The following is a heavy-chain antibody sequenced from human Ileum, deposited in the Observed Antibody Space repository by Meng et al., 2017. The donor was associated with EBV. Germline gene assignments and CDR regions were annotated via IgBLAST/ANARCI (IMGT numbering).Heavy chain of an antibody. CDR2: IYYSGST. CDR1: GYSISSTNW. CDR3: ARNVPGTSAYYD. J-gene: IGHJ4*02. D-gene: IGHD3-22*01. V-gene: IGHV4-28*01. Sequence: QGRLQKTGPGLVKPSDTLSPTCAVSGYSISSTNWWGWTRQPPWKGLEWIGYIYYSGSTSYNPSLKSRVTMSVDTSKNQFSLNLNSVTAVDTAVYYCARNVPGTSAYYDWGQGTLVTVSS.